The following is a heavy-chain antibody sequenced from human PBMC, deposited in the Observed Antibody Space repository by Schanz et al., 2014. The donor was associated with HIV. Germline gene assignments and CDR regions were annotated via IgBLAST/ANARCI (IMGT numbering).Heavy chain of an antibody. CDR2: IIPLFGTS. J-gene: IGHJ4*02. Sequence: QVQLMQSGAEVKKPGSSVKVFCRASGGTFINYAFSWVRQAPGQGLEWMGGIIPLFGTSNYAQKFQGRATITADESTSTAYMELSSLRSEDTAVYYCARGRFCSGGSCYHDYWGQGTLVTVSS. V-gene: IGHV1-69*01. CDR3: ARGRFCSGGSCYHDY. CDR1: GGTFINYA. D-gene: IGHD2-15*01.